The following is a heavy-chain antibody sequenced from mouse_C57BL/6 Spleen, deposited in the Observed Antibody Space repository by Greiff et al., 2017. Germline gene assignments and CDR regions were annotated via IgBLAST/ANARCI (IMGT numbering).Heavy chain of an antibody. Sequence: QVQLKQPGAELVRPGSSVKLSCKASGYTFTSYWMHWVKQRPIQGLEWMGNIDPSDGETNYNQKFKDKATLTVDKSSSTAYMQLSSLTSEDSAVYYCASDGNYFFDYWGQGTTLTVSS. CDR1: GYTFTSYW. J-gene: IGHJ2*01. CDR2: IDPSDGET. V-gene: IGHV1-52*01. CDR3: ASDGNYFFDY. D-gene: IGHD2-1*01.